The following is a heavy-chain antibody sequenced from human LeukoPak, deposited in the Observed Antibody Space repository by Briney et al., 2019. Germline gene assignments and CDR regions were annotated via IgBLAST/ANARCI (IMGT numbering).Heavy chain of an antibody. CDR3: ARRGQQLVHGGYYYYYYMDV. CDR1: GGSISSYY. CDR2: IYTSGST. V-gene: IGHV4-4*09. Sequence: SGTLSLTCTVSGGSISSYYWSWIRQPPGKGLEWIGYIYTSGSTNYNPPLKSRVTISVDTSKNQFSLKLSSVTAADTAVYYCARRGQQLVHGGYYYYYYMDVWGKGTTVTVSS. D-gene: IGHD6-13*01. J-gene: IGHJ6*03.